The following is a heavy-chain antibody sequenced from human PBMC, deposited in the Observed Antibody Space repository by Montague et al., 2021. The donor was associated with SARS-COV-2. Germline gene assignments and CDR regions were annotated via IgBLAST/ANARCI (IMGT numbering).Heavy chain of an antibody. V-gene: IGHV3-13*01. J-gene: IGHJ6*03. CDR3: ARGHHYYDSSGYLGAGYYYYYMDV. CDR1: GFTFSSYD. CDR2: IGTAGDT. D-gene: IGHD3-22*01. Sequence: SLRLSCAASGFTFSSYDMHWVRQATGKGLEWVSAIGTAGDTYYPGSVKGRFTISRENAKNSLYPQMNSLRAGDTAVYYCARGHHYYDSSGYLGAGYYYYYMDVWGKGTTVTVSS.